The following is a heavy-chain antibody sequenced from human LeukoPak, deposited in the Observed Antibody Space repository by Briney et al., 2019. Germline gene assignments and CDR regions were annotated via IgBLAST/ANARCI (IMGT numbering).Heavy chain of an antibody. Sequence: GGSLRLSCAASGFTFSSYGMHWVRQAPGKGLEWVAFIRYDGSNKYYADSVKGRFTISRGNSKNTLYLQMNSLRAEDTAVYYCAKDGAMVRGVDYWGQGTLVTVSS. D-gene: IGHD3-10*01. V-gene: IGHV3-30*02. CDR3: AKDGAMVRGVDY. CDR1: GFTFSSYG. CDR2: IRYDGSNK. J-gene: IGHJ4*02.